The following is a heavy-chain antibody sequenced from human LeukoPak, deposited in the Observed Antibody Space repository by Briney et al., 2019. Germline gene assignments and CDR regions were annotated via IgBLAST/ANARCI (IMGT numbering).Heavy chain of an antibody. CDR1: GFTFSSYS. D-gene: IGHD3-9*01. CDR2: ISSSSSYI. J-gene: IGHJ6*02. Sequence: GGSLRLSCVASGFTFSSYSMNWVRQAPGKGLEWVSSISSSSSYIYYADSVKGRFTISRDNAKNSLYLQMNSLRAEDTAVYYCARDRDILTGYFHYYGVDVWGQGTTVTVSS. V-gene: IGHV3-21*01. CDR3: ARDRDILTGYFHYYGVDV.